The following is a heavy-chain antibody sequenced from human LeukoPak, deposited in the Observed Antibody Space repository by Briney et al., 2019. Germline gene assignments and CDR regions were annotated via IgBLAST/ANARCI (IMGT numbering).Heavy chain of an antibody. D-gene: IGHD1-14*01. CDR2: IYPGDSDT. CDR1: GFSFTTYW. J-gene: IGHJ6*02. CDR3: VRYRSAGYYYGMDV. V-gene: IGHV5-51*01. Sequence: GESLKISCKGFGFSFTTYWIGWVRQMPGKGLEWMGIIYPGDSDTRYSPSFQGQVTISADKSISTAYLQWSSLKASDTAIYYCVRYRSAGYYYGMDVWGQGTTVTVSS.